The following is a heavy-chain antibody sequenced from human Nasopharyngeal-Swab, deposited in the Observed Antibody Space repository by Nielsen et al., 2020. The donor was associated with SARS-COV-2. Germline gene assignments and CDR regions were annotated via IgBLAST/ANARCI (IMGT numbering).Heavy chain of an antibody. CDR1: GGSISSSSYY. V-gene: IGHV4-39*07. D-gene: IGHD3-9*01. J-gene: IGHJ6*02. Sequence: SETLSLTCTVSGGSISSSSYYWGWIRQPPGKGLEWIGSIYYSGSTNYNPSLKSRVTISVDTSKNQFSLKLSSVTAADTAVYYCAREQLYYDILTGYYTDYYYYGMDVWGQGTTVTVSS. CDR3: AREQLYYDILTGYYTDYYYYGMDV. CDR2: IYYSGST.